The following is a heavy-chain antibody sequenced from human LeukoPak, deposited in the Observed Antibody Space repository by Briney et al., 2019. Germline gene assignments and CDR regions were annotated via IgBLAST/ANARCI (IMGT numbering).Heavy chain of an antibody. CDR3: ARDRGGFDS. J-gene: IGHJ5*01. D-gene: IGHD3-10*01. CDR1: GDSVSSHTAA. CDR2: TYYRSTWST. Sequence: SQTLSLTCNISGDSVSSHTAAWNWIRQSPSRVLEWLGRTYYRSTWSTDYAVSVQSRITINPDTSRNHFSLQLSSVTPEDTAVYYCARDRGGFDSWGQGTLVTVSS. V-gene: IGHV6-1*01.